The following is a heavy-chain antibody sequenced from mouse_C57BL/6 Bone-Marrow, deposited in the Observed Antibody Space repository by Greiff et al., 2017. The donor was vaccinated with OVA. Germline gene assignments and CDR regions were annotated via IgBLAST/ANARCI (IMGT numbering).Heavy chain of an antibody. Sequence: VQLKESGGGLVKPGGSLKLSCAASGFTFSDYGMHWVRQAPEKGLEWVAYISSGSSTIYYADTVKGRFTISRDNAKITLFLQMTSLRSEDTAMYYCARYYYGSPWFAYWGQGTLVTVSA. V-gene: IGHV5-17*01. J-gene: IGHJ3*01. CDR1: GFTFSDYG. CDR3: ARYYYGSPWFAY. CDR2: ISSGSSTI. D-gene: IGHD1-1*01.